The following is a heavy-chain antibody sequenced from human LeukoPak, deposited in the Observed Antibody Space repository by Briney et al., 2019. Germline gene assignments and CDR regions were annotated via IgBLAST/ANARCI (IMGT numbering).Heavy chain of an antibody. CDR3: AAPTGTTFLYYYGMDV. D-gene: IGHD1-1*01. Sequence: PGGSLRLSCAASGFTVSSNYMSWVRQAPGKGLEWVSVIYSGGSTYYADSVKGRFTISRDNSKNTLYLQMNSLRAEDTAVYYCAAPTGTTFLYYYGMDVWGKGTTVTVSS. CDR2: IYSGGST. V-gene: IGHV3-53*01. CDR1: GFTVSSNY. J-gene: IGHJ6*04.